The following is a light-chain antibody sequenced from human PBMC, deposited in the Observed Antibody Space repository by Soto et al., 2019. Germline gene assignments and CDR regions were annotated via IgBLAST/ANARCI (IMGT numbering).Light chain of an antibody. Sequence: EIVLTQSPGTLSLSPGERATLSCRASQSVSSSYLAWYQHKPGQAPGLLIFGASSRAAGIPGRFSGSGSGTDFTLTISRLEPEDFAVYYCQQYGSSPHTFGQGTKLEIK. CDR2: GAS. J-gene: IGKJ2*01. V-gene: IGKV3-20*01. CDR3: QQYGSSPHT. CDR1: QSVSSSY.